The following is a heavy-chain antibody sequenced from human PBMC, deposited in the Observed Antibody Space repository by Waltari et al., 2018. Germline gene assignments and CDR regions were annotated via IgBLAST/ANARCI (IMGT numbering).Heavy chain of an antibody. CDR1: GFTFSSYW. CDR2: IKQDGSEK. D-gene: IGHD6-25*01. CDR3: ARVVGHSSGRLYYYYYYGMDV. V-gene: IGHV3-7*04. J-gene: IGHJ6*02. Sequence: EVQLVESGGGLVQPGGSLRLSCAASGFTFSSYWMSWVRQAPGKGLEWVANIKQDGSEKYYVESVKGRFTISRDNAKNSLYLQMNSLRAEDTAVYYCARVVGHSSGRLYYYYYYGMDVWGQGTTVTVSS.